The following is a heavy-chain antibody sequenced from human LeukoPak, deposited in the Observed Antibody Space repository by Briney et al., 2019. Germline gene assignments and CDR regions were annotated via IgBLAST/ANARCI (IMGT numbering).Heavy chain of an antibody. CDR2: ISTSGSTV. CDR1: GFTFSDYY. V-gene: IGHV3-11*01. J-gene: IGHJ6*03. CDR3: ARDSVLRYFDWLFPYYMDV. D-gene: IGHD3-9*01. Sequence: GGSLRLSCAASGFTFSDYYMSWIRQAPGKGLEWVSYISTSGSTVYYADSVKGRFTISRDNAKNSLYLQMNSLRAEDTAVYYCARDSVLRYFDWLFPYYMDVWGKGTTVTISS.